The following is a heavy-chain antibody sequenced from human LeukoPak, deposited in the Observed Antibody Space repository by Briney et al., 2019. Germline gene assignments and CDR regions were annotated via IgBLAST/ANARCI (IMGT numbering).Heavy chain of an antibody. D-gene: IGHD6-13*01. CDR2: INPNSGGT. CDR3: ARGTTSSSWYGGVYYYYYYMDV. Sequence: ASVKVSCKASGYTFTGYYMHWVRQAPGQGLEWMGWINPNSGGTNYAQKFQGRVTMTRDTSTSTVYMELSSLRSEDTAVYYCARGTTSSSWYGGVYYYYYYMDVWGKGTTVTISS. J-gene: IGHJ6*03. CDR1: GYTFTGYY. V-gene: IGHV1-2*02.